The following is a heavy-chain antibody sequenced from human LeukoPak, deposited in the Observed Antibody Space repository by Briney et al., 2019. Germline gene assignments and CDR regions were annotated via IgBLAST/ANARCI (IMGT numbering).Heavy chain of an antibody. D-gene: IGHD3-3*01. V-gene: IGHV1-46*01. J-gene: IGHJ2*01. CDR1: GYTFTSYY. CDR3: ARDPYYDFWSGPGPHWYFDL. Sequence: ASVKVSCKASGYTFTSYYTHWVRQAPGQGFEWMGIINPGGDRTDFAQKFQGRVTMTKDTSTSTVYMQLSSLGSDDTAVYYCARDPYYDFWSGPGPHWYFDLWGRGTLVTVSS. CDR2: INPGGDRT.